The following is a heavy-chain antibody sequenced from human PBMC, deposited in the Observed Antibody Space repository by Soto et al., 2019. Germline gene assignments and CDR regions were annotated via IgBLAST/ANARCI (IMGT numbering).Heavy chain of an antibody. J-gene: IGHJ4*02. CDR3: ARNVAAAGGWDDY. V-gene: IGHV4-39*01. D-gene: IGHD6-13*01. CDR1: GGSISSSSYY. Sequence: SETLSLTCTVSGGSISSSSYYWGWIRQPPGKGLEWIGSIYYSGSTYYNPSLKSRVTISVDTSKNQFSLKLSSVTAADTAVYYCARNVAAAGGWDDYWGQGTLVTVSS. CDR2: IYYSGST.